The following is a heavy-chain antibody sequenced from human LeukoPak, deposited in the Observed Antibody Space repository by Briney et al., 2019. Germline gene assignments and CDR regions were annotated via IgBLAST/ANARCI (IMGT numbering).Heavy chain of an antibody. J-gene: IGHJ4*02. D-gene: IGHD3-22*01. V-gene: IGHV4-59*01. CDR1: GGSISIYY. Sequence: SETLSLTCTVSGGSISIYYWSWIRQPPGKGLEWIGYIYYSGSTNYNPSLKSRVTISVDTSKNQFSLKLSPVTAADTAVYYCARDRNYDSSGSDRGFDYWGQGTLVTVSS. CDR2: IYYSGST. CDR3: ARDRNYDSSGSDRGFDY.